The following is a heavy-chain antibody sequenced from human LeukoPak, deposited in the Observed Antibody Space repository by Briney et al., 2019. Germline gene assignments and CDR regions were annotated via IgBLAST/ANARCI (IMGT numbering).Heavy chain of an antibody. CDR3: ARSQRGYSYGEEY. CDR1: GGSVSNSYY. CDR2: IYYSGST. Sequence: KTSETLSLTCTVPGGSVSNSYYWNWIRQPPGKGLEWIGYIYYSGSTKYNPSLKSRVTISVDTSKNQFSLKLSSVTAADTAVYYCARSQRGYSYGEEYWGQGTLVTVSS. J-gene: IGHJ4*02. V-gene: IGHV4-61*01. D-gene: IGHD5-18*01.